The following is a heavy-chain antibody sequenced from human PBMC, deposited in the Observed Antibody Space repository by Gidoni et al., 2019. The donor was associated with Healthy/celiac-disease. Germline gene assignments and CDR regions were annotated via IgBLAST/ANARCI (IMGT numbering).Heavy chain of an antibody. V-gene: IGHV3-15*01. D-gene: IGHD6-19*01. CDR3: TTGALASSGWYGAFDI. Sequence: EVQLVESGGGLVKPGGSLRLSCEASGFTFSNAWMSWVRQAPGKGLEWVGRIKSKTDGGTTDYAAPVKGRFTISRDDSKNTLYLQMNSLKTEDTAVYYCTTGALASSGWYGAFDIWGQGTMVTVSS. CDR1: GFTFSNAW. CDR2: IKSKTDGGTT. J-gene: IGHJ3*02.